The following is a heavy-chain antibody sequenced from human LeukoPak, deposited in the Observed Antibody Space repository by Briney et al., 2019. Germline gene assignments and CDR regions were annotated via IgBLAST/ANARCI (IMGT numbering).Heavy chain of an antibody. CDR1: GFTFSSYA. J-gene: IGHJ4*02. V-gene: IGHV3-23*01. Sequence: PGGSLRLSCAASGFTFSSYAMGWVRQAPGKGLEWVSAISGSGGSTYYADAVKGRFTISRDNSKNTLYLQMNSLRAEDTAVYYCAKGPRIGYYNGYYDFWGQGSLVTVSS. CDR3: AKGPRIGYYNGYYDF. CDR2: ISGSGGST. D-gene: IGHD3-9*01.